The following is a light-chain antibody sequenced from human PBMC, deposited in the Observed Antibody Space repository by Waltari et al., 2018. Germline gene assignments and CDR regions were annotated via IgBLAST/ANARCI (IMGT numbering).Light chain of an antibody. Sequence: QAVVTQEPSLTVSPGGTVTPPCSSSTGPVTRGHYPYWFPQKPGQAPRTLIFATSNRHSWTPVRFSGSLLGGKAALTLSGAQPDDEADYYCLISFGGAEEIFGGGTKLTVL. CDR3: LISFGGAEEI. J-gene: IGLJ2*01. CDR2: ATS. CDR1: TGPVTRGHY. V-gene: IGLV7-46*01.